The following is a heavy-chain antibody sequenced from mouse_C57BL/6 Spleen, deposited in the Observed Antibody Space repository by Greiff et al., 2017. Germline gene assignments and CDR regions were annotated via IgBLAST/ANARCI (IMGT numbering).Heavy chain of an antibody. CDR3: ATTVVATDWYFDV. D-gene: IGHD1-1*01. CDR2: IYPYNGVS. Sequence: IQLQQSGPELVKPGASVKISCKASGYSFTGYYMHWVKQSHGNILDWIGYIYPYNGVSSYNQKFKGKATLTVDKSSSTAYMELRSLTSEDSAVYYCATTVVATDWYFDVWGTGTTVTVSS. J-gene: IGHJ1*03. V-gene: IGHV1-31*01. CDR1: GYSFTGYY.